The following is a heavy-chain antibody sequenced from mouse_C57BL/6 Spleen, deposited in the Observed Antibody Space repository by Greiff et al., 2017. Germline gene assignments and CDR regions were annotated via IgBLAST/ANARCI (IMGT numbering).Heavy chain of an antibody. Sequence: EVMLVESGGGLVQPGGSMKLSCAASGFTFSDAWMDWVRQSPEKGLEWVAEIRNKANNHATYYAESVKGRFTISRDDSKSSVYLQMNSLRAEDTGIYYCTGFLYYYGTSPFAYWGQGTLVTVSA. CDR3: TGFLYYYGTSPFAY. V-gene: IGHV6-6*01. J-gene: IGHJ3*01. CDR1: GFTFSDAW. CDR2: IRNKANNHAT. D-gene: IGHD1-1*01.